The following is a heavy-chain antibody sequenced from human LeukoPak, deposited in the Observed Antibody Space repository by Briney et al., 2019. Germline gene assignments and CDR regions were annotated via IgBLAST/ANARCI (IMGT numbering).Heavy chain of an antibody. D-gene: IGHD2-2*01. CDR3: TRDEYCSSTSCFHYYYYMDV. Sequence: GGSLRLSCTASGFTFGDYAMSWFRQAPGKGLEWVGFIRSKAYGGTTEYAASVKGRFTISRDDSKSIAYLQMNSLKTEDTAVYYCTRDEYCSSTSCFHYYYYMDVWGKGTTVTISS. CDR1: GFTFGDYA. CDR2: IRSKAYGGTT. V-gene: IGHV3-49*03. J-gene: IGHJ6*03.